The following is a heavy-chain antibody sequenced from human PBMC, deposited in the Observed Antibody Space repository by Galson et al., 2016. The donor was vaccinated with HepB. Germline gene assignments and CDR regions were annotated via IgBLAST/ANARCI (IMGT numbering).Heavy chain of an antibody. J-gene: IGHJ5*02. CDR2: IKEDGSQK. CDR3: ARDFLFAHDL. CDR1: GFTFSSNW. D-gene: IGHD3-3*01. V-gene: IGHV3-7*05. Sequence: SLRLSCAGSGFTFSSNWMSWVRQAPGKGLEWVANIKEDGSQKYYVDSVKGRFTISRDNSKNSLYLQMHSLRAEDTAVYYCARDFLFAHDLWGPGTLVTVSS.